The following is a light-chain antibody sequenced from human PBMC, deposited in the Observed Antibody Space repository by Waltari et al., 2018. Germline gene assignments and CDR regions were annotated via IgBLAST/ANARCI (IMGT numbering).Light chain of an antibody. V-gene: IGLV2-14*01. CDR2: EVS. CDR1: SSAVGGYNS. J-gene: IGLJ1*01. CDR3: SSYTSSRLGV. Sequence: SALPHPPSVSGSPGQSFTISAPGPSSAVGGYNSVSWYQQHPGKAPKLMIYEVSNRPSGVSNRFSGSKSGNTASLTISGLQAEDEADYYCSSYTSSRLGVFGTGTKVTVL.